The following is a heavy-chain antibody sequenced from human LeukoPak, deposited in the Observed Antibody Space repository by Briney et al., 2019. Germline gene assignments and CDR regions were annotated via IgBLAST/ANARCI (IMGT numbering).Heavy chain of an antibody. CDR3: ARGIATTPERAFDL. CDR2: ISYDGSNK. Sequence: GGSLRLSCAASGFTFSSYAMHWVRQAPGKGLEWVAVISYDGSNKYYADSVKGRFTISRDNSKNTLYLQMNSLRAEDTAVYYCARGIATTPERAFDLWGQGTMVTVSS. J-gene: IGHJ3*01. V-gene: IGHV3-30-3*01. CDR1: GFTFSSYA. D-gene: IGHD2-21*01.